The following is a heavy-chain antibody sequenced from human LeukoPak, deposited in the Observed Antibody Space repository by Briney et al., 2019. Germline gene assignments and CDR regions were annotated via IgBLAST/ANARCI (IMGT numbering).Heavy chain of an antibody. CDR1: GGSISTYY. J-gene: IGHJ4*02. D-gene: IGHD3-9*01. Sequence: SETLSLTCTVSGGSISTYYWNWIRQPPGKGLEWIGYIYYSGSTNYNPSLKSRVTISVDTSKKQFSLNLSSVTAADTAVYYCARAPYFDWLLYPSPFFDYWGQGTLVTVSS. CDR3: ARAPYFDWLLYPSPFFDY. V-gene: IGHV4-59*01. CDR2: IYYSGST.